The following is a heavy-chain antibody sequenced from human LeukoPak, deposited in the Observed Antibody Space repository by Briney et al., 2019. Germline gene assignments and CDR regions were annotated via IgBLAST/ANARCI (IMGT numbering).Heavy chain of an antibody. CDR1: GFTFSSYE. CDR3: ARERADSEDYYYGMDV. Sequence: PGGSLRLSCAASGFTFSSYEMNWVRQAPGKGLEWVSYISSSGSTIYYADSVKGRFTISRDNAKNSLYLQMNSLRAEDTAAYYCARERADSEDYYYGMDVWGKGTTVTVSS. CDR2: ISSSGSTI. D-gene: IGHD3-10*01. V-gene: IGHV3-48*03. J-gene: IGHJ6*04.